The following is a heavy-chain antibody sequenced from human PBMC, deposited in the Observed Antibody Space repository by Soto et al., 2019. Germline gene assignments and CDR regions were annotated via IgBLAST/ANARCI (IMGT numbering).Heavy chain of an antibody. CDR3: AKDRYDYYDSSGYYWPLDY. Sequence: GGSLRLSCAASGFTFSSYAMSWVRQAPGKGLEWVSAISGSGGSTYYADSVKGRFTISRDNSKNTLYLQMNSLRAEDTAVYYCAKDRYDYYDSSGYYWPLDYWGQGTLVTVSS. CDR2: ISGSGGST. V-gene: IGHV3-23*01. D-gene: IGHD3-22*01. J-gene: IGHJ4*02. CDR1: GFTFSSYA.